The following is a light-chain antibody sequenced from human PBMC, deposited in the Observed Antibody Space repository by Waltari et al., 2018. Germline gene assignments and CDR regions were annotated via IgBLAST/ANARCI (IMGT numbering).Light chain of an antibody. J-gene: IGLJ3*02. V-gene: IGLV2-11*01. Sequence: QSALTQPRSVSGSPGQSVTISCTGTSSVVGGYHYVSWYQQHPGKAPKLMIYDVSKRPSGVPDRFSGSKSGNTASLTISGLQAEDEADYYCCSYAGSFWVFGGGTKLTVL. CDR3: CSYAGSFWV. CDR1: SSVVGGYHY. CDR2: DVS.